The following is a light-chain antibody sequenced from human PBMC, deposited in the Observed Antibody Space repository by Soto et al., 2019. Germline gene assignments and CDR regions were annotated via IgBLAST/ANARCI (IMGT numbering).Light chain of an antibody. CDR3: QQYGSSPPMT. J-gene: IGKJ1*01. CDR2: GAS. CDR1: QSVSSSY. V-gene: IGKV3-20*01. Sequence: EIVLTQSPGTLSLSPGERATLSFRASQSVSSSYLAWYQQKPGQAPRLLIYGASSRATGIPDRFSGSGSGTDFTLTISRLEPEDFAVYYCQQYGSSPPMTFGQGTKVDIK.